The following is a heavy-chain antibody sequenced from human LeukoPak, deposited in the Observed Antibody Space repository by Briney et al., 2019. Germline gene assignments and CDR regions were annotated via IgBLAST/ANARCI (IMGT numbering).Heavy chain of an antibody. D-gene: IGHD2-15*01. CDR2: IIPTFDTT. J-gene: IGHJ6*03. CDR1: GYTFTGYY. Sequence: GASVKVSCKASGYTFTGYYMHWVRQAPGQGLEWMGGIIPTFDTTTSAQKFQDRVTITADGSTNTVYLQLGNLRTDDTAVYYCARFSRVRVISTPADYYFYMDVWGKGTTVTVSS. V-gene: IGHV1-69*13. CDR3: ARFSRVRVISTPADYYFYMDV.